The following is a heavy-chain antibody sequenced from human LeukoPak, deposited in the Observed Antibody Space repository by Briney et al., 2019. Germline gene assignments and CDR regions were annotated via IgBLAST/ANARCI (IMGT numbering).Heavy chain of an antibody. J-gene: IGHJ6*02. D-gene: IGHD3-16*01. CDR1: GDFLKGYY. CDR3: ARVHSYASGEEV. CDR2: IHSGGT. V-gene: IGHV4-4*07. Sequence: SETLSLTCRVPGDFLKGYYVSCVRQPAGKGLEWIGRIHSGGTNYNSSLKSRVTMSLDTSKNQLSLRLTSVTAADPAVYYCARVHSYASGEEVWGQGTTVTAS.